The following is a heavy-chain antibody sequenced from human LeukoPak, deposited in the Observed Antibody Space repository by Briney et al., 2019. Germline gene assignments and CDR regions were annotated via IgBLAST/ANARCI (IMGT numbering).Heavy chain of an antibody. V-gene: IGHV4-59*12. CDR1: GDSISSYY. CDR2: MHNGVHT. J-gene: IGHJ4*02. Sequence: SETLSRTCTVPGDSISSYYWSWIRQPPGKGLEWIGYMHNGVHTNYNPSLKSRVTISGDTSKNQLSLKLTSVTAADTAVYYCAATIKRDYGDTNLDYWGQGTLVTVPS. D-gene: IGHD4/OR15-4a*01. CDR3: AATIKRDYGDTNLDY.